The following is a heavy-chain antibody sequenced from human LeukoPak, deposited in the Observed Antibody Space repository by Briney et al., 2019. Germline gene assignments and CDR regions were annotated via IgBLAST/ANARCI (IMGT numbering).Heavy chain of an antibody. J-gene: IGHJ4*02. D-gene: IGHD3-16*01. CDR2: ISYDGSQK. CDR3: ARDKDGWGIHDF. V-gene: IGHV3-30*03. Sequence: GGSLRFSCAAPGSGFSDFGLYWVRKGPARGLDRVALISYDGSQKNFADSVKGRFTTSRDNSKFTMYLEMNSLRAEDTAVYFCARDKDGWGIHDFWGQGTLVTVSS. CDR1: GSGFSDFG.